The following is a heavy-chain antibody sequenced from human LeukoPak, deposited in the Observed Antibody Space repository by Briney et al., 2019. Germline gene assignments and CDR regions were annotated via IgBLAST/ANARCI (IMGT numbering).Heavy chain of an antibody. D-gene: IGHD2-2*01. V-gene: IGHV3-30*02. CDR3: AKDTVVVVPAASDYFDY. CDR2: ILYDGSNK. J-gene: IGHJ4*02. CDR1: GFTFSSYG. Sequence: GGSLRLSCAASGFTFSSYGMHWVRQAPGKGLEWVAFILYDGSNKYYADSVKGRFTISRDNSKNTLYLQMNSLRAEDTAVYYCAKDTVVVVPAASDYFDYWGQGTLVTVSS.